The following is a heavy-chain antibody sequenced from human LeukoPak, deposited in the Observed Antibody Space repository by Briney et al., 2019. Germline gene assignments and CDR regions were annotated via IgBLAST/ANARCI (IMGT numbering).Heavy chain of an antibody. Sequence: GGSLRLSCAASGFTFSSYAMSWVRQAPGKGLEWVSAISGSGGSTYYADSVKGRFTISRDNSKNTLYLQMNSLRAEDTAVYYCAKQSSCPLDYYYYGMDVWGQGTTVTVSS. CDR1: GFTFSSYA. CDR2: ISGSGGST. CDR3: AKQSSCPLDYYYYGMDV. J-gene: IGHJ6*02. D-gene: IGHD2-2*01. V-gene: IGHV3-23*01.